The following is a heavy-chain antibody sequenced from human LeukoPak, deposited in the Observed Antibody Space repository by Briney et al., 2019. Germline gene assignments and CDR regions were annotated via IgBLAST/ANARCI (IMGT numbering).Heavy chain of an antibody. J-gene: IGHJ4*02. CDR2: ISGRGGTNT. Sequence: GGSLRLSCAASGFTFSRFGMNWVRQAPGKGLEWVSAISGRGGTNTYYGDSVKGRFTISRDNSKNTLYLQMNSLRAEDTALYYCTRERPYHGSGSYSASFEYWGQGTQLTVSS. CDR3: TRERPYHGSGSYSASFEY. V-gene: IGHV3-23*01. CDR1: GFTFSRFG. D-gene: IGHD3-10*01.